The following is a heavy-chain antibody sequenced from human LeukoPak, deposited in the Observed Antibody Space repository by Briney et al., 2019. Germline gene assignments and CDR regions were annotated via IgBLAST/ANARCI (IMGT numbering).Heavy chain of an antibody. CDR1: GGSFSGYY. J-gene: IGHJ6*04. V-gene: IGHV4-34*01. CDR2: INHSGST. D-gene: IGHD2-2*01. CDR3: ARVGCSSTSCRRGYYYGMDV. Sequence: PSETLSLTCAAYGGSFSGYYWNWIRQPPGKGLEWIGEINHSGSTNYNPSLKSRVTISVDTSKNQFSLKLNSVTAADTALYYCARVGCSSTSCRRGYYYGMDVWGKGTTVTVSS.